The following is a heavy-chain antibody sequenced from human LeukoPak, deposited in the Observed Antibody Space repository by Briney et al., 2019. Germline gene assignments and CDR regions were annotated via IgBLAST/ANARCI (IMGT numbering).Heavy chain of an antibody. V-gene: IGHV3-48*01. D-gene: IGHD3-10*01. J-gene: IGHJ5*02. Sequence: GGSLRLSCAASGFTFSNYNMNWVRQAPGKGLEWVAYITLSRNTIYYADSVKGRFTISRDNAKNSLYLQMNSLRAEDTALYYCAKDPSALWFGEAWFDPWGQGTLVTVSS. CDR3: AKDPSALWFGEAWFDP. CDR1: GFTFSNYN. CDR2: ITLSRNTI.